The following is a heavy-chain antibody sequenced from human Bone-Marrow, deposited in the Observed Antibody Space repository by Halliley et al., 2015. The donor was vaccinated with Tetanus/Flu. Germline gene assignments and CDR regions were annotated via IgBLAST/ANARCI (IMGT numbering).Heavy chain of an antibody. CDR1: GGSFSGYD. J-gene: IGHJ6*02. Sequence: LRLSCAIYGGSFSGYDWSSIRQSPGKGLEWIGEINDSETTNYNPSLKSRVTISVDTSKNQFSLRLNSVTAADTGVYYCARGPSRLPANHYGLDVWGQGSTVTVSS. CDR2: INDSETT. D-gene: IGHD2-21*01. V-gene: IGHV4-34*01. CDR3: ARGPSRLPANHYGLDV.